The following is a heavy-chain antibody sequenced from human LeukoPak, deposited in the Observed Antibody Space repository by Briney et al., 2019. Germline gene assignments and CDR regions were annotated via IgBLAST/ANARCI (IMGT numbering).Heavy chain of an antibody. CDR2: ISYDGSNK. Sequence: QAGGSLRLSCAASGFTFSSYAMHWVRQAPGKGLEWVAVISYDGSNKYYADSVKGRFTISRDNSKKIVYLQMDSLRVDDTAVYYCARGGYQPYYYMDVWGTGTTVTVSS. CDR1: GFTFSSYA. V-gene: IGHV3-30-3*01. CDR3: ARGGYQPYYYMDV. D-gene: IGHD2-2*01. J-gene: IGHJ6*03.